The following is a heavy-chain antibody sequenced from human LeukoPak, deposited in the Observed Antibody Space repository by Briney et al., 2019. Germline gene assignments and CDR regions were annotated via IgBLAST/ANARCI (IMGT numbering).Heavy chain of an antibody. Sequence: GGSLRLSCAASGFTFSSYGMHWVRQAPGKGLEWVAVVSYDGSNKYYVDSVKGRFTISRDNSKNTLYLQMNSLRAEDTAVYYCAKAGSSWYGVFDAFDIWGQGTMVTVSS. CDR3: AKAGSSWYGVFDAFDI. CDR2: VSYDGSNK. D-gene: IGHD6-13*01. CDR1: GFTFSSYG. V-gene: IGHV3-30*18. J-gene: IGHJ3*02.